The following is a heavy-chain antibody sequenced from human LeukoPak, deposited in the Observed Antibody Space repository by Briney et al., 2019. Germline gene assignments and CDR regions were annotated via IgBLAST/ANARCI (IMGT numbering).Heavy chain of an antibody. CDR3: ARGPMVRGVIMRWRPFFDY. J-gene: IGHJ4*02. V-gene: IGHV4-59*12. CDR1: GGSISSYY. D-gene: IGHD3-10*01. Sequence: KPSETLSLTCTVSGGSISSYYWSWIRQPPGKGLEWLGYIYYSGSTNYNPSLKSRVTISVDTSKNQFSLKLSSVTAADTAVYYCARGPMVRGVIMRWRPFFDYWGQGTLVTVSS. CDR2: IYYSGST.